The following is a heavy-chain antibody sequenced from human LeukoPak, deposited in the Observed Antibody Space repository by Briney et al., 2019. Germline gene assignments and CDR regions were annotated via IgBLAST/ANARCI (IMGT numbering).Heavy chain of an antibody. CDR2: ISSDGSNK. V-gene: IGHV3-30-3*01. CDR1: GFSFNNYA. Sequence: PGGSLRLSCAASGFSFNNYAFPWVRQAPGKGLEWVAVISSDGSNKHYADSVKGRFTISRDNSKNTLYLEMITLRPEDTAVYYCASRRYSSGTYYPDYWGQGTQVTVSS. CDR3: ASRRYSSGTYYPDY. D-gene: IGHD3-10*01. J-gene: IGHJ4*02.